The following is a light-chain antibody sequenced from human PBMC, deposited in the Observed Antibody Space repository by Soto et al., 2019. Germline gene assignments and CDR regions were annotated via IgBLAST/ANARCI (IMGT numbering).Light chain of an antibody. CDR3: SSYTSSSTSLYV. CDR1: SGDVGGYNY. CDR2: DVS. Sequence: QSVLTQPASVSGSPGRSITISCTGTSGDVGGYNYVSWYQQHPGKAPKLMIYDVSNRPSGVSNRFSGSKSGNTASLTISGLQAEDEADYYCSSYTSSSTSLYVVGTGTKVTVL. J-gene: IGLJ1*01. V-gene: IGLV2-14*01.